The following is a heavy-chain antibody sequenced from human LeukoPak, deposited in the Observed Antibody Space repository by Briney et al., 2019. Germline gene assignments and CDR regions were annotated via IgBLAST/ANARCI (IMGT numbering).Heavy chain of an antibody. Sequence: ASVKVSCKASGYTFTSYYMHWVRQAPGQGLEWMGIINPSGGSTSYAQKFQGRVTMTRDTSTSTVYMELSSLRSEDTAVYYCARGGVSSSWYISGFEYWGQGTLVTVSS. CDR2: INPSGGST. CDR3: ARGGVSSSWYISGFEY. V-gene: IGHV1-46*01. J-gene: IGHJ4*02. CDR1: GYTFTSYY. D-gene: IGHD6-13*01.